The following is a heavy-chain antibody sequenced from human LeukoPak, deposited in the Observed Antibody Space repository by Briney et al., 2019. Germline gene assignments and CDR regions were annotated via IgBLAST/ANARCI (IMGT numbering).Heavy chain of an antibody. CDR3: ARSRGYGSGSSNWFDP. Sequence: GGSLRLSCAASGFTVSSNYMSWVRQAPGEGLEWVSLIHSGGSTYYADSVKARFTISRDNSKNTLYIQMNRLRAEDTAVYYCARSRGYGSGSSNWFDPWGQGTLVTVSS. V-gene: IGHV3-66*01. CDR2: IHSGGST. D-gene: IGHD3-10*01. J-gene: IGHJ5*02. CDR1: GFTVSSNY.